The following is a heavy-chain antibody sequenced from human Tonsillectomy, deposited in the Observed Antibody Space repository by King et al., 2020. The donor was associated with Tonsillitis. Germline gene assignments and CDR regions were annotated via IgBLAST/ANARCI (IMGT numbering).Heavy chain of an antibody. CDR3: SRGGRNADWFRASVFDY. V-gene: IGHV1-2*02. J-gene: IGHJ4*02. CDR2: INPNSGGT. D-gene: IGHD3-9*01. Sequence: QLVQSGAEVKKPGASVKVSCKASGYTFTGYYMHWVRQAPGQGLEWMGWINPNSGGTNYAQKFKGRVTMTRDTSISKAYMELSRLRSDDTAVYYCSRGGRNADWFRASVFDYWGQGTLVTVSS. CDR1: GYTFTGYY.